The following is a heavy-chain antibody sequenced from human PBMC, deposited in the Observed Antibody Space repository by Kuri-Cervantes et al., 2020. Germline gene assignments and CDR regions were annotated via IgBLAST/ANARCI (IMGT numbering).Heavy chain of an antibody. Sequence: GESLKISCAASGFTFSSYGMHWVRQAPGKGLEWVAVISYDGSNKYYADSVKGRFTISRDNSKNTLYLQMNSLRAEDTAVYYCAKSFFSFYCSSTSCSAEKSGMDVWGQGTTVTVSS. J-gene: IGHJ6*02. V-gene: IGHV3-30*18. D-gene: IGHD2-2*01. CDR3: AKSFFSFYCSSTSCSAEKSGMDV. CDR2: ISYDGSNK. CDR1: GFTFSSYG.